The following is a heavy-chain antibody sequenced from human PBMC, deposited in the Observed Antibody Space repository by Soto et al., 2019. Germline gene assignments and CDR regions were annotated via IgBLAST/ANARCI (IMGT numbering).Heavy chain of an antibody. V-gene: IGHV2-5*02. CDR2: VYSDDDK. CDR1: GFSLSSSGVG. Sequence: QITLKESGPTLVKPTQTLTRTCTFSGFSLSSSGVGVGWIRQPPGKALEWLALVYSDDDKRYSPSLKSRLTITKDTSKNQVVLTMTNMDPVDTATYYCAHALRSERYYYYYYMDVWGKGTTVTVSS. CDR3: AHALRSERYYYYYYMDV. J-gene: IGHJ6*03. D-gene: IGHD2-15*01.